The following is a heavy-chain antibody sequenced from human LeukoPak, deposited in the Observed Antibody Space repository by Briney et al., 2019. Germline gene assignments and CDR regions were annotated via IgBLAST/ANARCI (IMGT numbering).Heavy chain of an antibody. D-gene: IGHD3-10*01. Sequence: KIGESLKISCKGSGYSFTTYWIGWVRQMPGKGLEWMGIIYPGDSDTRYSPSFQGQVTISADKSINTAYLQWGSLEASDTAIYYCVSNSMVRGFFNAAFHIWGQGTMVTVSS. J-gene: IGHJ3*02. CDR1: GYSFTTYW. CDR2: IYPGDSDT. CDR3: VSNSMVRGFFNAAFHI. V-gene: IGHV5-51*01.